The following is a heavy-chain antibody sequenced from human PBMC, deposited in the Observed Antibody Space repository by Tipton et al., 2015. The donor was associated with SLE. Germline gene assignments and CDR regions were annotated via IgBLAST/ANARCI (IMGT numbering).Heavy chain of an antibody. CDR2: IYYSGST. CDR1: GGSISSYY. CDR3: ARDLSGGTYFDY. V-gene: IGHV4-59*01. D-gene: IGHD3-10*01. Sequence: TLSLTCTVSGGSISSYYWSWIRQPPGKGLEWIGYIYYSGSTNYNPSLKRRVTISVDTSRNHFSLKLSSVTAAATAVYSCARDLSGGTYFDYWGQGTLVTVSS. J-gene: IGHJ4*02.